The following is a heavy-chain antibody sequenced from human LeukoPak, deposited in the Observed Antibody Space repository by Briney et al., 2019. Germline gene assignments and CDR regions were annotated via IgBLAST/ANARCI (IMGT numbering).Heavy chain of an antibody. CDR2: IYPGDSDT. D-gene: IGHD3-10*01. Sequence: GESLKISCKGSGYSFTNYWIGWVRQMPGKGLEWMGIIYPGDSDTRYSPSFQGQVTISADKSISTAYLQWSSLKASDTAMYYCARGSYGSGSYLNWFDPWGQGTLVTVSS. CDR1: GYSFTNYW. V-gene: IGHV5-51*01. J-gene: IGHJ5*02. CDR3: ARGSYGSGSYLNWFDP.